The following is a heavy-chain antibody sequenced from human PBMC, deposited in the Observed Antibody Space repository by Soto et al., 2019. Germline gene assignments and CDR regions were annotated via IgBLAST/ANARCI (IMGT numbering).Heavy chain of an antibody. CDR2: ISDRGDTT. CDR1: GFTIRSYA. Sequence: LRLSCAASGFTIRSYAMSWVRQAPGKGLEWVSAISDRGDTTHYADSVKGRFTISRDTSKNTLYLQMNTLRAEDTAVYYCAKDKPGTTSFDYWGRGTPVTVSS. D-gene: IGHD1-1*01. V-gene: IGHV3-23*01. J-gene: IGHJ4*02. CDR3: AKDKPGTTSFDY.